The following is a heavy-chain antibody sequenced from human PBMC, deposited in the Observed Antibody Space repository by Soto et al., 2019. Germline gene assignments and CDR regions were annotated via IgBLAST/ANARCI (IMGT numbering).Heavy chain of an antibody. CDR3: AREKSSHTSHYYYYGMDV. CDR1: GGTFSSYA. J-gene: IGHJ6*02. Sequence: QVQLVQSGAEVKKPGSSVKVFCKASGGTFSSYAISWVRQAPGQGLEWMGGIIPIFGTANYAQKFQGRVTITADESTSTAYMELSSLRSEDTAVYYCAREKSSHTSHYYYYGMDVWGQGTTVTVSS. V-gene: IGHV1-69*01. D-gene: IGHD2-15*01. CDR2: IIPIFGTA.